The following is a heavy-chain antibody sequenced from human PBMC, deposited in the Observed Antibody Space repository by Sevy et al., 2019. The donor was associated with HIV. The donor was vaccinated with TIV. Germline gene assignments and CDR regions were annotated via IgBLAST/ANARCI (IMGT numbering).Heavy chain of an antibody. J-gene: IGHJ4*02. CDR3: ARDSRGSIFGVVIEFDY. Sequence: GGSLRLSCAASGFTFSSYSMNWVRQAPGKGLEWVSYISSSSSTIYYADSVKGRFTSSRDNAKNSLYLQMNSLRDEDTAVYYCARDSRGSIFGVVIEFDYWGQGTLVTVSS. D-gene: IGHD3-3*01. V-gene: IGHV3-48*02. CDR2: ISSSSSTI. CDR1: GFTFSSYS.